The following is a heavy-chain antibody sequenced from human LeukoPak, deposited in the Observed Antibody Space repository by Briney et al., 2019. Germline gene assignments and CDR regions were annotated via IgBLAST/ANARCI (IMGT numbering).Heavy chain of an antibody. J-gene: IGHJ4*02. CDR1: GFTFSNAW. D-gene: IGHD2-21*02. CDR3: TTYCGGDCQFAFDY. V-gene: IGHV3-15*01. Sequence: PGGSLRLSCAASGFTFSNAWMSWVRQAPGKGLEWVGRIKSKTDGGTTDYAAPVKGRFTISRGDSKNTLYLQMNSLKTEDTAVYYCTTYCGGDCQFAFDYWGQGTLVTVSS. CDR2: IKSKTDGGTT.